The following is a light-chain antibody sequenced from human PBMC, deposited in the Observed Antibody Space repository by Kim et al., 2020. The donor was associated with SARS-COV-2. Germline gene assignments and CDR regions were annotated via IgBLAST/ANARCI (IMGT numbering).Light chain of an antibody. CDR1: KLGDKY. Sequence: SPGQTASMTCSGDKLGDKYACWYQQKPGQSPVLVIYQDSKRPSGIPERFSGSNSGNTATLTISGTQAMDEADYYCQAWDSSTAHYVFGTGTKVTVL. CDR3: QAWDSSTAHYV. J-gene: IGLJ1*01. V-gene: IGLV3-1*01. CDR2: QDS.